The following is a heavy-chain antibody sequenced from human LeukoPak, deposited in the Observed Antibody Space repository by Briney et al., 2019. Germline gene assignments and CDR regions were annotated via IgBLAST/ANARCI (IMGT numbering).Heavy chain of an antibody. V-gene: IGHV1-2*02. Sequence: ASVKVSCKASGYTFTGYYMHWVRQAPGQGLEWMGWINPNSGGTNYAQKFQGRVTMTRDTSISTAYMELSRLRSDDTAVYYCARGLLWFGEPNNDAFDIWGQGTMVTVSS. D-gene: IGHD3-10*01. CDR3: ARGLLWFGEPNNDAFDI. CDR2: INPNSGGT. CDR1: GYTFTGYY. J-gene: IGHJ3*02.